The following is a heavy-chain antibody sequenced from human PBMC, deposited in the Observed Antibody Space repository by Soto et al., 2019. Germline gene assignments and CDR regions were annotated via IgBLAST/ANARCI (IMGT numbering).Heavy chain of an antibody. CDR2: ISSSSSTI. D-gene: IGHD5-18*01. J-gene: IGHJ4*02. CDR3: ARDTVTAMVTEYFDY. V-gene: IGHV3-48*02. CDR1: GFTFSSYS. Sequence: VQLVESGGGLVQPGGSLRLSCAASGFTFSSYSMNWVRQAPGKGLEWVSYISSSSSTIYYADSVKGRFTISRDNAKNSLYLQMNSLRDEDTAVYYCARDTVTAMVTEYFDYWGQGTLVTVSS.